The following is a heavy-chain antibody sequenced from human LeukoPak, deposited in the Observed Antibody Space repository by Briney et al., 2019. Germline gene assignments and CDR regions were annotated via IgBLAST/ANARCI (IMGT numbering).Heavy chain of an antibody. D-gene: IGHD3-22*01. J-gene: IGHJ4*02. CDR3: ARVFITMIVVVITTLDY. Sequence: GGSLRLSCAASGFTFSSYWMHWVRHAPGKGLVWVSRINSDGSSTSYADSVKGRFTISRDNAKNTLYLQMNSLRAEDTAVYYCARVFITMIVVVITTLDYWGQGTLVTVSS. CDR2: INSDGSST. CDR1: GFTFSSYW. V-gene: IGHV3-74*01.